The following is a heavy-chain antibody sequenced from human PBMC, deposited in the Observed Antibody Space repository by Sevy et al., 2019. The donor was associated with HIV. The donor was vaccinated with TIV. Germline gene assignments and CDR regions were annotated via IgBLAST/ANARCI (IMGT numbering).Heavy chain of an antibody. V-gene: IGHV3-23*01. J-gene: IGHJ4*02. D-gene: IGHD3-16*01. Sequence: GGSLRLSCAASGFSMSGNAMSWVRKAPGKGLEWVSAIEGSRDFTHCADSVKGRFTISRDSSKNTLYLQMNGLRAEDTAVYYCAKDIFAWGFDHWGQGILVTVSS. CDR2: IEGSRDFT. CDR1: GFSMSGNA. CDR3: AKDIFAWGFDH.